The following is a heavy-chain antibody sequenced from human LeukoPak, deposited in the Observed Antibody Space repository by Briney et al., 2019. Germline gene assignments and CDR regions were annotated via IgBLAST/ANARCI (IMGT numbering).Heavy chain of an antibody. CDR3: ARGTVTTTSHFDY. V-gene: IGHV3-23*01. Sequence: GGSLRLSCAASGFTFSSNAMSWVRQAPGKGLEWVSAISGSGGSTYYADSVKGRFTISRDNSKNTLYLQMNSLRAEDTAVYYCARGTVTTTSHFDYWGQGTLVTVSS. D-gene: IGHD4-11*01. CDR1: GFTFSSNA. J-gene: IGHJ4*02. CDR2: ISGSGGST.